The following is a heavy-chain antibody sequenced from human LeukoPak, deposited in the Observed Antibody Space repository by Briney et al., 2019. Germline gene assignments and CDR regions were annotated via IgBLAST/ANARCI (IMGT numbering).Heavy chain of an antibody. CDR2: IYHSGST. V-gene: IGHV4-4*02. Sequence: SGTLSLTCAVSGGSISSSNWWSRVRQPPGKGLEWIGEIYHSGSTNYNPSLKSRVTISVDKSKNQFSLKLSSVTAADTAVYYCARAPYDSSGYHDYWGQGTLVTVSS. CDR3: ARAPYDSSGYHDY. D-gene: IGHD3-22*01. J-gene: IGHJ4*02. CDR1: GGSISSSNW.